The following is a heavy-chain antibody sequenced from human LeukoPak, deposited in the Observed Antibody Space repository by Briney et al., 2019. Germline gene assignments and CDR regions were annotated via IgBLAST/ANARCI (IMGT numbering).Heavy chain of an antibody. Sequence: ASVKVSCKASGYTFTSYAMHWVRQAPGQRLEWMGWIIAGNGNTKYSQKFQGRVTITRDTSASTAYMELSSLRSEDTAVYYCARDLTAMAAAWGQGTLVTVSS. D-gene: IGHD5-18*01. CDR2: IIAGNGNT. CDR1: GYTFTSYA. CDR3: ARDLTAMAAA. J-gene: IGHJ5*02. V-gene: IGHV1-3*01.